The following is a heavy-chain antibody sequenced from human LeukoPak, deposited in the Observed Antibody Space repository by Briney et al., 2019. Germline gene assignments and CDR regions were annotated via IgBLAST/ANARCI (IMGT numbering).Heavy chain of an antibody. CDR3: AKDVNYYGSGSYWHY. D-gene: IGHD3-10*01. V-gene: IGHV3-23*01. Sequence: GGSLRLSCAASGFTFSSYAMSWVRQAPGKGLEWVLAISGSGGSTYYADSVKGRFTISRDNSKNTLYLQMNSLRAEDTAVYYCAKDVNYYGSGSYWHYWGQGTLVTVSS. J-gene: IGHJ4*02. CDR2: ISGSGGST. CDR1: GFTFSSYA.